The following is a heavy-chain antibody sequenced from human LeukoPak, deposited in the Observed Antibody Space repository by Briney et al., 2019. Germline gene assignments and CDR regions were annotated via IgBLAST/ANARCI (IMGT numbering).Heavy chain of an antibody. V-gene: IGHV3-23*01. D-gene: IGHD3-16*01. CDR1: GFTFSSYA. Sequence: GGSLRLSCVASGFTFSSYAMSWVRQAPGKGLEWVSAISGSGGSTYYADSVKGRFAISRDNSKNTLHLQMNSLRAEDTAVYYCASPGGVPTPDPWGQGTLVTVSS. CDR2: ISGSGGST. CDR3: ASPGGVPTPDP. J-gene: IGHJ5*02.